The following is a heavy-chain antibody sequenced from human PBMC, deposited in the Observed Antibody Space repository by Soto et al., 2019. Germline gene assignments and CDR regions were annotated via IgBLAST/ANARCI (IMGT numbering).Heavy chain of an antibody. V-gene: IGHV3-21*06. J-gene: IGHJ4*02. Sequence: EVQLVESGGGLVKPGGSLRLSCAASGFAFSSYSMNLVRQAPGKGLEWVAFITIRSSYIYYADSVRGRFTISRDNAKNSLYLQMDGLRAEDTAVYYCARDDGWLVLDYWGQGTLVTVSS. CDR3: ARDDGWLVLDY. CDR1: GFAFSSYS. D-gene: IGHD6-19*01. CDR2: ITIRSSYI.